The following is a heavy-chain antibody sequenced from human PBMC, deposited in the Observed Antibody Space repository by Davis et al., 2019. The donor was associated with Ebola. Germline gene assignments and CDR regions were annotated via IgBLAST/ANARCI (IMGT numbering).Heavy chain of an antibody. CDR2: MNPNSENT. CDR3: ARGRYFDWLTRWHYYGMDV. J-gene: IGHJ6*02. Sequence: AASVKVSCKASGYTFTTYDIHWVRQATGQGLEWMGWMNPNSENTGYAQKFQGRVTMTRSTSISTAYMELSSLKSEDTAVYYYARGRYFDWLTRWHYYGMDVWGQGTTVTVSS. D-gene: IGHD3-9*01. CDR1: GYTFTTYD. V-gene: IGHV1-8*01.